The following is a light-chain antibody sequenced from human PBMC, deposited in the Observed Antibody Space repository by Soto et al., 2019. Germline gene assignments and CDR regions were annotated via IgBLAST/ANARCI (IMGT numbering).Light chain of an antibody. Sequence: DIQMTQSPSTLSASVGDRVTITCRASQSISSWLAWYQQKPGKASKLLIYKASSLESGVPSRFSGSGSGTEFTLTISSLQPDDFATYSCQQYDSYWTFGQGTKVEIK. CDR3: QQYDSYWT. V-gene: IGKV1-5*03. CDR2: KAS. J-gene: IGKJ1*01. CDR1: QSISSW.